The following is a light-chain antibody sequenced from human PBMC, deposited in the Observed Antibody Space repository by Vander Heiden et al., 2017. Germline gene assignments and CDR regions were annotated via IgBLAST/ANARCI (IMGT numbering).Light chain of an antibody. CDR1: QSISSY. CDR3: QQTYSTPKA. CDR2: AAS. V-gene: IGKV1-39*01. Sequence: DIQMTQSPSSLSASVGDRVTITCRASQSISSYLNWYQQKPGKAPKLLIYAASSLQSGVPSRFSGSGSATHFTLTISRLQPEAFATYYCQQTYSTPKAFGQGTKLEIK. J-gene: IGKJ2*01.